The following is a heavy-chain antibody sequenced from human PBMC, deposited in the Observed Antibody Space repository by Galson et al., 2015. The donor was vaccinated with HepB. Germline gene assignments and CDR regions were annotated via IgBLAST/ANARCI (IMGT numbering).Heavy chain of an antibody. CDR1: GDSVSSNSAA. J-gene: IGHJ4*02. CDR2: TYYRPKWYN. V-gene: IGHV6-1*01. D-gene: IGHD3-22*01. Sequence: CAISGDSVSSNSAAWNWIRQSPSRGLEWLGRTYYRPKWYNDYAVSVKSRITINPDTSKNQFSLQLNSVTPEDTAVYYCARVGVYYDSSGYYHYYFDYWGQGTLVTVSS. CDR3: ARVGVYYDSSGYYHYYFDY.